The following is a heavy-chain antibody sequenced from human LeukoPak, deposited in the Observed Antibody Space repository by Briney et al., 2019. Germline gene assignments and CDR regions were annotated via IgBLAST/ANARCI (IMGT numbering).Heavy chain of an antibody. CDR2: VHNSGST. J-gene: IGHJ3*02. Sequence: SETLSLTCTVSGGSIDTRSYSWGWVRQPPGRGLECIGSVHNSGSTNYNPSLKSRVTISVDKSKNQFSLKLSSVTAADTAVYYCARGYDILTVDAFDIWGQGTMVTVSS. D-gene: IGHD3-9*01. V-gene: IGHV4-39*07. CDR1: GGSIDTRSYS. CDR3: ARGYDILTVDAFDI.